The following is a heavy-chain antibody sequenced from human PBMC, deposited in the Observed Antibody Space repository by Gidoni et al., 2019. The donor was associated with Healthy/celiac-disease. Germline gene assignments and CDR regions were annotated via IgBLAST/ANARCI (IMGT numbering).Heavy chain of an antibody. Sequence: EVQLVESGGGLIQPGGSLRLSCAASGFTVSSNYMSWVRPAPGKGLEWVSVIYSGCSTYYADSVKGRFNISRDNSKNTLYLQMNSLRAEDTAVYYCARDHIAAATTPGYYYYGMDVWGQGTTVTVSS. CDR3: ARDHIAAATTPGYYYYGMDV. CDR2: IYSGCST. D-gene: IGHD6-13*01. V-gene: IGHV3-53*01. CDR1: GFTVSSNY. J-gene: IGHJ6*02.